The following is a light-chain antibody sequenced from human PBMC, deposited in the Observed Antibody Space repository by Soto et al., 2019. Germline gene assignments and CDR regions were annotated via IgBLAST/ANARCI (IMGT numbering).Light chain of an antibody. CDR3: SLYISGSTYV. J-gene: IGLJ1*01. Sequence: QSVLTQPPSVSGSPGQSVTISCTGTSSDVGSYNRLSWYQQPPGTAPKLIMYEVSTRPSGVPDRFSGSKPGSTASLTISGLQAEDEADYYCSLYISGSTYVFGTGTKVTVL. CDR2: EVS. V-gene: IGLV2-18*01. CDR1: SSDVGSYNR.